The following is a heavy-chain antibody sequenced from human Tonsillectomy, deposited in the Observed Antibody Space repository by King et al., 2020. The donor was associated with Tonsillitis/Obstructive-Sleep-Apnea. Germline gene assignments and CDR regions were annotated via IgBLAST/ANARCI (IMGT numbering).Heavy chain of an antibody. Sequence: VQLVESGAEVKKPGASVKVSCKASGYTFSSHYIHWVRQAPGQGLEWMGIINPSGGITSNAQNFQGRVTMTSDTSTSTVYMELSSLRSEDTAVYYCAGGSDGSIAVAGNFDYWGQGTLVTVSS. J-gene: IGHJ4*02. CDR1: GYTFSSHY. V-gene: IGHV1-46*01. CDR2: INPSGGIT. D-gene: IGHD6-19*01. CDR3: AGGSDGSIAVAGNFDY.